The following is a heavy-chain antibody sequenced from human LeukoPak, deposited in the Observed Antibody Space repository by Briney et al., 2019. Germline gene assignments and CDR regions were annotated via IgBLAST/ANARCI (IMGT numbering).Heavy chain of an antibody. CDR3: ATADTYYYDSSGYYSRGFLDY. J-gene: IGHJ4*02. Sequence: GASVKVSCKVSGYTLTELSMHWVRQAPGKGLEWMGGFDPEDGETIYAQKFQGRVTMTEDTSTDTAYMELSSLRSEDTAVYYCATADTYYYDSSGYYSRGFLDYWGQGTLVTVSS. D-gene: IGHD3-22*01. CDR2: FDPEDGET. V-gene: IGHV1-24*01. CDR1: GYTLTELS.